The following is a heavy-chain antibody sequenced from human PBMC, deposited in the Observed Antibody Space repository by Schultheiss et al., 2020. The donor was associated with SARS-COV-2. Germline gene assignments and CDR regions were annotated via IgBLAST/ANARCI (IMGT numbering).Heavy chain of an antibody. CDR2: IYSGGST. D-gene: IGHD3-10*01. CDR1: GFTFSSYG. J-gene: IGHJ4*02. Sequence: GGSLRLSCAASGFTFSSYGMHWVRQAPGKGLEWVSVIYSGGSTYYADSVKGRFTISRDNSKNTLYLQMNSLRAEDTAVYYCAKDEKGSMGYWGQGTLVTVSS. CDR3: AKDEKGSMGY. V-gene: IGHV3-23*03.